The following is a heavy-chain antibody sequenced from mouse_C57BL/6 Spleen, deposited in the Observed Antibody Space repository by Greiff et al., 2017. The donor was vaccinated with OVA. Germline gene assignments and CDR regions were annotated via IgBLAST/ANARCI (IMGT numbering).Heavy chain of an antibody. CDR1: GFSLTSYG. Sequence: QVQLKQSGPGLVAPSQSLSITCTVSGFSLTSYGVDWVRQSPGKGLEWLGVIWGVGSTNYNSAPKSRLSISKDNSKSQVFLKMNSLQTDDTAMYYCASGDYGSSWFAYWGQGTLVTVSA. D-gene: IGHD1-1*01. J-gene: IGHJ3*01. CDR2: IWGVGST. CDR3: ASGDYGSSWFAY. V-gene: IGHV2-6*01.